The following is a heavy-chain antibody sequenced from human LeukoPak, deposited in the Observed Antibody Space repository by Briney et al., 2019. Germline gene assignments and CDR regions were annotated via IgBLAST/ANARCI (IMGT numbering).Heavy chain of an antibody. D-gene: IGHD6-19*01. CDR1: GGSFSGYY. J-gene: IGHJ4*02. CDR2: INHSGST. V-gene: IGHV4-34*01. CDR3: ARLMQVIAVA. Sequence: SETLSLTCAVYGGSFSGYYWSWIRQPPGKGLEWIGEINHSGSTNYNPSLKSRVTISVDTSKNQFSLKLSSVTAADTAVYYCARLMQVIAVAWGQGTLVTVSS.